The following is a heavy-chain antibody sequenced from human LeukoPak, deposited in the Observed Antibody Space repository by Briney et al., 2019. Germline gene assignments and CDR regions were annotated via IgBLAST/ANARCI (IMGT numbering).Heavy chain of an antibody. D-gene: IGHD2-21*02. CDR1: GYTFTSYY. CDR3: ARVIVLVTAVLDAFDV. Sequence: ASVKVSCKASGYTFTSYYMNWVRQAPGQGLEWMGEINPSGGSTRYDQKSQGRVTLTRDTSTSTVYMELSNLRSDDTAVYYCARVIVLVTAVLDAFDVWGQGTMVTVSS. CDR2: INPSGGST. V-gene: IGHV1-46*01. J-gene: IGHJ3*01.